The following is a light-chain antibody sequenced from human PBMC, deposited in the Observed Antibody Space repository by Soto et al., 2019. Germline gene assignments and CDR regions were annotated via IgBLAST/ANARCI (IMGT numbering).Light chain of an antibody. V-gene: IGLV2-8*01. CDR3: SSYAGVKNFVV. CDR2: EVS. Sequence: QSVLTQPPSASGSPGQSVTISCTGTNSDIGTYIYVSWYQQHPGKGPRLIIYEVSKRPSGIPDRFSGSKSGNTASLTVSGLQTEDEADYYCSSYAGVKNFVVFGGGTKVTVL. J-gene: IGLJ2*01. CDR1: NSDIGTYIY.